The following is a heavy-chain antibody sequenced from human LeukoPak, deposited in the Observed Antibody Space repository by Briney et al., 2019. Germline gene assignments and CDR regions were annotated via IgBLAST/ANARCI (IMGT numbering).Heavy chain of an antibody. V-gene: IGHV3-23*01. CDR2: ISGSGGST. J-gene: IGHJ4*02. D-gene: IGHD1-26*01. CDR3: AKLLGSYYNPLDY. CDR1: GFTFSSYA. Sequence: PGGSLRLSCAASGFTFSSYAMSWVRQAPGKGLEWVSAISGSGGSTYYADSVKGRFTISRDNSKNTPYLQMNSLRAEDTAVYYCAKLLGSYYNPLDYWGQGTLVTVSS.